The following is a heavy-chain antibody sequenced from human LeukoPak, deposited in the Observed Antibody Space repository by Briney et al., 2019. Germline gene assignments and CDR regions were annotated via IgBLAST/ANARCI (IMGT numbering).Heavy chain of an antibody. Sequence: GESLRLSCAASGFTFSSYSMNWVRQAPGKGLEWVSSISSSSSYIYYADSVKGRFTISRDNAKNSLYLQMNSLRAEDTAVYYCARVPVVGAYYYGMDVWGQGTTVTVSS. D-gene: IGHD2-2*01. CDR1: GFTFSSYS. V-gene: IGHV3-21*01. CDR2: ISSSSSYI. CDR3: ARVPVVGAYYYGMDV. J-gene: IGHJ6*02.